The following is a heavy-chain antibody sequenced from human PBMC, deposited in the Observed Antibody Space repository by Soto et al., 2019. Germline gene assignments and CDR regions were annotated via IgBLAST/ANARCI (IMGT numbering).Heavy chain of an antibody. CDR3: ASTRGAYYDSSGYQAFDI. CDR1: GYTLTELS. J-gene: IGHJ3*02. Sequence: QVQLVQSGAEVKKPGASVKVSCKVSGYTLTELSMHWVRQAPGKGIEWMGGFDPEDGETIYAQKFQGRVTMTEDTSTDTAYMELSSLRSEDTAVYYCASTRGAYYDSSGYQAFDIWGQGTMVTVSS. V-gene: IGHV1-24*01. CDR2: FDPEDGET. D-gene: IGHD3-22*01.